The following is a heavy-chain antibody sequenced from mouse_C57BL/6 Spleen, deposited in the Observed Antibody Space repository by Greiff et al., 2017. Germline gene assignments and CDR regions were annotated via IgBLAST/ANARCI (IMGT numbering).Heavy chain of an antibody. CDR2: INYDGSST. V-gene: IGHV5-16*01. CDR3: ARDLGDYGSSYGYFDV. Sequence: EVQRVESEGGLVQPGSSMKLSCTASGFTFSDYYMAWVRQVPEKGLEWVANINYDGSSTYYLDSLKSRFIISRDNAKNILYLQMSSLKSEDTATYYCARDLGDYGSSYGYFDVWGTGTTVTVSS. J-gene: IGHJ1*03. D-gene: IGHD1-1*01. CDR1: GFTFSDYY.